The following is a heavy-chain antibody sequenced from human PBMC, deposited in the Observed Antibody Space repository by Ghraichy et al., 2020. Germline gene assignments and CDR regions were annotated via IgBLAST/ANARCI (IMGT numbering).Heavy chain of an antibody. J-gene: IGHJ3*02. Sequence: LSLTCAASGFTFSNAWMSWVRQAPGKGLEWVGRIKSKTDGGTTDYAAPVKGRFTISRDDSKNTLYLQMNSLKTEDTAVYYCTTDELSSGWGDAFDIWGQGTMVTVSS. CDR1: GFTFSNAW. D-gene: IGHD6-19*01. CDR3: TTDELSSGWGDAFDI. CDR2: IKSKTDGGTT. V-gene: IGHV3-15*01.